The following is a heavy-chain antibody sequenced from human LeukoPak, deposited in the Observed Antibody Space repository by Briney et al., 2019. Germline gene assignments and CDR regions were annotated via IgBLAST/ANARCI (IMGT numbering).Heavy chain of an antibody. CDR1: GGSINNVNYY. CDR3: VRDNTNLVSFDY. CDR2: LYYSGSA. Sequence: SETLSLTCSVSGGSINNVNYYCSWVRHPPGNGLEWIGYLYYSGSAYYNPYLKGRTTISIDTSKNQFSLRLTSVTAADTAVYYCVRDNTNLVSFDYWGQGTLVSVSP. J-gene: IGHJ4*02. V-gene: IGHV4-30-4*01. D-gene: IGHD6-13*01.